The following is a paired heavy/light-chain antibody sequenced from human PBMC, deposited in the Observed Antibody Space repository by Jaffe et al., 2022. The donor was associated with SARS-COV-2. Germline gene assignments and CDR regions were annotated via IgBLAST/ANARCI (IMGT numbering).Heavy chain of an antibody. CDR1: GYSISSTYY. J-gene: IGHJ4*02. CDR3: ARGALMVVTARFDC. Sequence: QVQLRESGPGLVKPSETLSLTCTVSGYSISSTYYWGWIRQPPGKGLEWIGSIYRSGSTYYNPSLKSRVTISVDTSKNQFSLKLSSVTATDTAVYYCARGALMVVTARFDCWGQGNLVTVSS. CDR2: IYRSGST. D-gene: IGHD2-21*02. V-gene: IGHV4-38-2*02.
Light chain of an antibody. CDR1: QDISSY. CDR2: AAS. CDR3: QQFNSYVPLT. Sequence: DIQLTQSPSFLSASVGDRVTITCRASQDISSYLAWYQQKPGKAPKLLIYAASTLESGVPSRFSGSGSGTEFTLTISSLQPEDFATYYCQQFNSYVPLTFGGGTKVEIK. J-gene: IGKJ4*01. V-gene: IGKV1-9*01.